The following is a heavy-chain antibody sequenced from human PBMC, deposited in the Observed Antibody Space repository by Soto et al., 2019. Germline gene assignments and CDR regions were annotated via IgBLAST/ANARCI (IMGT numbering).Heavy chain of an antibody. CDR1: GVTFSSYA. J-gene: IGHJ4*02. D-gene: IGHD6-19*01. CDR3: ARDLALAGKY. V-gene: IGHV3-21*01. Sequence: GGALRLSCAASGVTFSSYAMNWVRQTQEKGLEWVSSISSTSSYTHYSDSVKGRFTISRDNANKSLFLQMNSLRAEDTATYFCARDLALAGKYWGQGVLVTVSS. CDR2: ISSTSSYT.